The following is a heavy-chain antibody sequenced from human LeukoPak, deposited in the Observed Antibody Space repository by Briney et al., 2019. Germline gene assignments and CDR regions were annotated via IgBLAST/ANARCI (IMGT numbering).Heavy chain of an antibody. CDR3: ATSIVGATSWFDP. J-gene: IGHJ5*02. Sequence: GASVKVSCKASGYTFTGYYMHWVRQAPGQGLEWMGWINPNSGGTNYAQKFQGRVTMTRDTSISTAYMELSRLRSDDTAVYYCATSIVGATSWFDPWGQGTLVTVSS. CDR2: INPNSGGT. D-gene: IGHD1-26*01. V-gene: IGHV1-2*02. CDR1: GYTFTGYY.